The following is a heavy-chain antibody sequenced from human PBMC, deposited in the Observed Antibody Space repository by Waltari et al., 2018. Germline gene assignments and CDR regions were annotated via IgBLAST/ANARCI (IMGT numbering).Heavy chain of an antibody. CDR1: GGTFRSYA. CDR3: ARDYDSSAYGHFDY. Sequence: QVQLVQSGAEVKKPGSSVKVSCKASGGTFRSYAISWVRQAPGQGLEWMGGIIPIFGTANYEQKFQGRVTITADESMSTAYMELSSLRSEDTAVYYCARDYDSSAYGHFDYWGQGTLVTVSS. V-gene: IGHV1-69*01. CDR2: IIPIFGTA. J-gene: IGHJ4*02. D-gene: IGHD3-22*01.